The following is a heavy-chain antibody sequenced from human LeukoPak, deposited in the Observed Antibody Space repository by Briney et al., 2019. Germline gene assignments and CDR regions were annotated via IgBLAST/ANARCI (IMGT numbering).Heavy chain of an antibody. CDR3: ARDYQWYQLLYYFDY. CDR1: GFTFSSYG. CDR2: ISYDGSNK. J-gene: IGHJ4*02. D-gene: IGHD2-2*01. V-gene: IGHV3-30*03. Sequence: GRSLRLSCAASGFTFSSYGMHWVRQAPGKGLEWVAVISYDGSNKYYADSVKGRFTISRDNSKNTLYLQMNSLRAEDTAVYYCARDYQWYQLLYYFDYWGQGTLVTVSS.